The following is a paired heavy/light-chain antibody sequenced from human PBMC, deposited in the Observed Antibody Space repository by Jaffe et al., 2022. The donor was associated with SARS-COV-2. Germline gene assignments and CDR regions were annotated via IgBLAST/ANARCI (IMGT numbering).Light chain of an antibody. Sequence: DIQMTQSPSTLSASVGDRVTITCRASQSISSWLAWYQQKPGKAPKLLIYKASSLESGVPSRFSGSGSGTEFTLTISSLQPDDFATYYCQQYNSYSPLTFGQGTKVEIK. J-gene: IGKJ1*01. CDR3: QQYNSYSPLT. CDR2: KAS. V-gene: IGKV1-5*03. CDR1: QSISSW.
Heavy chain of an antibody. CDR3: AKRARGYYYDSSGYRGPFDY. V-gene: IGHV3-23*01. CDR2: ISGSGGST. Sequence: EVQLLESGGGLVQPGGSLRLSCAASGFTFSSYAMSWVRQAPGKGLEWVSAISGSGGSTYYADSVKGRFTISRDNSKNTLYLQMNSLRAEDTAVYYCAKRARGYYYDSSGYRGPFDYWGQGTLVTVSS. D-gene: IGHD3-22*01. J-gene: IGHJ4*02. CDR1: GFTFSSYA.